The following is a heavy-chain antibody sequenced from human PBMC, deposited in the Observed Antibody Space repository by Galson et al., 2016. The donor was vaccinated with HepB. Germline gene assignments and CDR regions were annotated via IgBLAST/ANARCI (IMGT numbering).Heavy chain of an antibody. CDR2: ISSTGTFT. V-gene: IGHV3-11*06. CDR1: GFIFSDYY. D-gene: IGHD2-15*01. CDR3: ARLIRSGDYFDY. J-gene: IGHJ4*02. Sequence: SLRLSCAASGFIFSDYYMTWLRQAPGKGLGWLSYISSTGTFTGYAESVKGRFTISRDSAKNSLYLQLNSLRAEDTAVYYCARLIRSGDYFDYWGQGTPVTVSS.